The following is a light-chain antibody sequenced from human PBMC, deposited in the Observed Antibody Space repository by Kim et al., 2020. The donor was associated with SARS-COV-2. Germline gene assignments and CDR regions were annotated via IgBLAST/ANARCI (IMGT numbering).Light chain of an antibody. J-gene: IGKJ1*01. CDR3: QQYGSAPST. V-gene: IGKV3-20*01. CDR2: GAS. CDR1: QSVTRNY. Sequence: SPGERATLSCRASQSVTRNYLAWYQQRPGQPPRLLIYGASSRATDIPDKFSGSGSGTDFTLTISRLEPDDFAVYDCQQYGSAPSTFGEATKVDIK.